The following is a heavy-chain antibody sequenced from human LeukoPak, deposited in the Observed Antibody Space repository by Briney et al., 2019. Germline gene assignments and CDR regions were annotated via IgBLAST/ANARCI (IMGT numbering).Heavy chain of an antibody. Sequence: PGGSLRLSCAASGFTFSSYWMHWVRQAPGKGLVWVSRINTDGSSTSYADSVKGRFTISRDNAKNTLYLQMNSLRAEDTAVYYCARVPDTYDFWSGPPYFMDVWGKGTTVTVSS. CDR3: ARVPDTYDFWSGPPYFMDV. CDR2: INTDGSST. V-gene: IGHV3-74*01. CDR1: GFTFSSYW. J-gene: IGHJ6*03. D-gene: IGHD3-3*01.